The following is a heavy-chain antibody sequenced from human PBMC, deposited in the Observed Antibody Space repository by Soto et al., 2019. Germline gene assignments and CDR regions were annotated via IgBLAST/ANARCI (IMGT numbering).Heavy chain of an antibody. Sequence: GGPLSLSSAASGFTFSSYAMSWVRQAPGKGLEWVSAISGSGGSTYYADSVKGRFTISRDNSKNTLYLQMNSLRAEDTAVYYCAKVITMVRGVIASYYGMAVWGQGTTVPVS. CDR2: ISGSGGST. J-gene: IGHJ6*02. V-gene: IGHV3-23*01. D-gene: IGHD3-10*01. CDR1: GFTFSSYA. CDR3: AKVITMVRGVIASYYGMAV.